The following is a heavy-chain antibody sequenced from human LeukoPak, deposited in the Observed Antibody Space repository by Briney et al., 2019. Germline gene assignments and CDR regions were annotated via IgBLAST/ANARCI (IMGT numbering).Heavy chain of an antibody. V-gene: IGHV4-31*02. CDR2: IYYSGST. CDR3: ARGRVAAAGYFDY. J-gene: IGHJ4*02. Sequence: XGXGLEWIGYIYYSGSTYYNPSLKSRVTISVDTSKNQFSLKLSSVTAADTAVYYCARGRVAAAGYFDYWGQGTLVTVSS. D-gene: IGHD6-13*01.